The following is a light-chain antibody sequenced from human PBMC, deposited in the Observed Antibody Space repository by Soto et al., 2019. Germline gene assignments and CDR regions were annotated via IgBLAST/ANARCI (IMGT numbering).Light chain of an antibody. V-gene: IGKV3-20*01. Sequence: EIVLTQSPGTLSLSPGERATLSCRASQSVSSSYLAWYQQKPGQAPRLLIYGASSRATGIPGRFSGSGSGTDFTLIISRLAPEDFAVYYCQQYGSSQTFGQGTKVEIK. CDR2: GAS. CDR3: QQYGSSQT. J-gene: IGKJ1*01. CDR1: QSVSSSY.